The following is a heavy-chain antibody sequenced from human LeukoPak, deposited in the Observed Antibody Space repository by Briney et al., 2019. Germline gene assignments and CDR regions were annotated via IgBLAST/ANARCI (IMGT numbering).Heavy chain of an antibody. CDR3: ARDGQQLPFDY. CDR1: GGSFSGYY. V-gene: IGHV4-34*01. D-gene: IGHD6-13*01. CDR2: INHSGST. Sequence: SETLSLTCAVCGGSFSGYYWSWIRQPPGKGLEWIGEINHSGSTNYNPSLKSRVTISVDTSKNQFSLKLSSVTAADTAVYYCARDGQQLPFDYWGQGTLVTVSS. J-gene: IGHJ4*02.